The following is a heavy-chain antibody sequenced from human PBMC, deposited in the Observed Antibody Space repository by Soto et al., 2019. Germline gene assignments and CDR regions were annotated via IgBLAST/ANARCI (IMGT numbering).Heavy chain of an antibody. CDR2: ISYDGSNK. Sequence: GGSLRLSCAASGFTFSSYGMHWVRQAPGKGLEWVAVISYDGSNKYYADSVKGRFTISRDNSKNTLYLQMNSLRAEDTAVYYCAKDAQPRVSFFDYWGQGTLVTVSS. CDR3: AKDAQPRVSFFDY. D-gene: IGHD3-16*01. CDR1: GFTFSSYG. J-gene: IGHJ4*02. V-gene: IGHV3-30*18.